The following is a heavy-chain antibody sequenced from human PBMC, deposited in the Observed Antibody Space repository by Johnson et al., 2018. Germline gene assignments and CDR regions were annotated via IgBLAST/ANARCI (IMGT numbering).Heavy chain of an antibody. Sequence: QVQLVESGGGVVQPGRSLRLSCAASGFTFSSYAMHWVRQAPGKGLEWVEVISYDGSNKYYADSVKGRFTISRDNSKNTLYLQMNSLRAEDTAVYYWGRADAFDIWGQGTMVTVSS. CDR1: GFTFSSYA. V-gene: IGHV3-30-3*01. CDR3: GRADAFDI. J-gene: IGHJ3*02. CDR2: ISYDGSNK.